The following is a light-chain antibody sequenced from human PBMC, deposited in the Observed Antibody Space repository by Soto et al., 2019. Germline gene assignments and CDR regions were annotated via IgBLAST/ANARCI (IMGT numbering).Light chain of an antibody. CDR3: CSYAGSSTQV. Sequence: SVLTQPASVSGSPGQSITLSCTGTSSDVGSYNLVSWYQQHPGKAPKLMIYEVSKRPSGVSNRFSGSKSGNTASLTISGLQAEDEADYHCCSYAGSSTQVFGSGSNVPS. J-gene: IGLJ1*01. CDR1: SSDVGSYNL. CDR2: EVS. V-gene: IGLV2-23*02.